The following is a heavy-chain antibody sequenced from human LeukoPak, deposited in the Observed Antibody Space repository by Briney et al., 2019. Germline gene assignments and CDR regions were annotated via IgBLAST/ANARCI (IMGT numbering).Heavy chain of an antibody. J-gene: IGHJ3*02. V-gene: IGHV3-48*01. Sequence: GGSLRLSCAASGFTFSSYSMNWVRQAPGKGLEWVSYISSSSSTIYYPDSVKGRFTISRDNAKNSLYLQMNSLRAEDTAVYYCARREYSSSWYDAFDIWGQGTMVTVSS. D-gene: IGHD6-13*01. CDR2: ISSSSSTI. CDR1: GFTFSSYS. CDR3: ARREYSSSWYDAFDI.